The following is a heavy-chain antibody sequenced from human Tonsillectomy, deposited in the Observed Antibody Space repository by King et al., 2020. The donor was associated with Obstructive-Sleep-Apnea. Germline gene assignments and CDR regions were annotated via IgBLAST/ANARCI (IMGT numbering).Heavy chain of an antibody. J-gene: IGHJ5*02. V-gene: IGHV4-31*03. CDR3: ARLYYYDNSGLNWFDP. Sequence: VQLKESGPGLVKPSQTLSLTCTVSSDSISSGNYYWSWIRQHPGKGLEWIGYIFYSGSTYYNPTLKCRVTISVDTSKNQCSLRLSSVTDADTAVYYCARLYYYDNSGLNWFDPWGQGTLVTVSS. D-gene: IGHD3-22*01. CDR2: IFYSGST. CDR1: SDSISSGNYY.